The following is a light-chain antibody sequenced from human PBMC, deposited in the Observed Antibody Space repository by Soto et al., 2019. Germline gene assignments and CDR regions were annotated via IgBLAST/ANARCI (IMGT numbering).Light chain of an antibody. J-gene: IGKJ5*01. CDR1: QSVPKSY. V-gene: IGKV3-20*01. CDR3: HQYAWSPLT. CDR2: DAS. Sequence: PGERATLSCRASQSVPKSYLAWYQQRPGQAPRLLIYDASNRATGIPDRFSGSESGTDFTLTISRLEPEDFAVYYCHQYAWSPLTFGQGTRLEIK.